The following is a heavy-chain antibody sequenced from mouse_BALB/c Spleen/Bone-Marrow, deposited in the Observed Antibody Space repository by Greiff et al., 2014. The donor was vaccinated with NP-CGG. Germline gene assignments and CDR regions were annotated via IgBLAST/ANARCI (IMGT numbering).Heavy chain of an antibody. CDR2: IDPYDSET. Sequence: QVQLKESGTELVRPGASAKLSCKASGYTFTSYWMNWIKQRPEQGLEWIGRIDPYDSETHYNLKFKDKAILTVDKSSSTAYMQLSSLTSEDSAVYYCARSYDGYYVDYWGQGTTLTVSS. CDR1: GYTFTSYW. D-gene: IGHD2-3*01. V-gene: IGHV1-52*01. CDR3: ARSYDGYYVDY. J-gene: IGHJ2*01.